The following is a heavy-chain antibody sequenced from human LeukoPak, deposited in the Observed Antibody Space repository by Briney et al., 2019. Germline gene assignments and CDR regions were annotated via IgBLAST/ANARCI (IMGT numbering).Heavy chain of an antibody. Sequence: SETLSLTCTVSGGSISSSSYYWGWIRQPPGKGLEWIGSIYYSGSTYYNPSLKSRVTISVDTSKNQFSLKLSSGTAADTAVYYCARHVVAVAGTNPYYYYYYMDVWGKGTTVTVSS. J-gene: IGHJ6*03. CDR1: GGSISSSSYY. V-gene: IGHV4-39*01. D-gene: IGHD6-19*01. CDR2: IYYSGST. CDR3: ARHVVAVAGTNPYYYYYYMDV.